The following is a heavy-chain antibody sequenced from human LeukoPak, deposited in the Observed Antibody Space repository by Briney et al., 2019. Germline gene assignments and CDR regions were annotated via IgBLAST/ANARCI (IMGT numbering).Heavy chain of an antibody. D-gene: IGHD4-17*01. J-gene: IGHJ4*02. Sequence: PGGSLRLSCAASGFTFSTYWMSWVRQAPGKGLEWVANIKQDGSEKYYVDSVKGRFTISRDNAKNSLYLQMNSLRAEDTAVYYCARDTTRFEMNTVTTTFDLWGQGTLVTVSS. CDR3: ARDTTRFEMNTVTTTFDL. CDR2: IKQDGSEK. CDR1: GFTFSTYW. V-gene: IGHV3-7*01.